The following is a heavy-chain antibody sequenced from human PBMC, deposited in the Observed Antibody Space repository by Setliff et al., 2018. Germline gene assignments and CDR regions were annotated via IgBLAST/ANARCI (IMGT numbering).Heavy chain of an antibody. Sequence: LFLPCTVPGGSISSYYWSWMRQPPGKGLEWIGYMYISGITNSNPSLKSRVTMSLDTSRNQFSLKLISVTAADTAVYYCARGGSTIASRPDLVYFDSWGRGALVTVSS. V-gene: IGHV4-4*08. CDR1: GGSISSYY. D-gene: IGHD6-6*01. J-gene: IGHJ4*02. CDR3: ARGGSTIASRPDLVYFDS. CDR2: MYISGIT.